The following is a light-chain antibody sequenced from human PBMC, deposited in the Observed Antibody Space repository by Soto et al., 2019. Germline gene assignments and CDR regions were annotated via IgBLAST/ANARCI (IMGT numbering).Light chain of an antibody. CDR2: GAS. J-gene: IGKJ4*01. Sequence: EILLTQSPGTLSLSPGDRATLSCRASQSLTTSFLAWYQQKPGQTPRLLIYGASFRATDIPDRFSGSGSGTDFTLTISRLEPEDFAVYFCQQYGRLPLSFGGGTKVEIK. CDR1: QSLTTSF. CDR3: QQYGRLPLS. V-gene: IGKV3-20*01.